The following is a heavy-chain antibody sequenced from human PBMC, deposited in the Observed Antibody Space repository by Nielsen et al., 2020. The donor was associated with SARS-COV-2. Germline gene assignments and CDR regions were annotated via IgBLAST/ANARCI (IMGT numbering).Heavy chain of an antibody. J-gene: IGHJ5*02. CDR1: GYTFTSFG. CDR2: ISGYNGDT. V-gene: IGHV1-18*01. CDR3: ARRAGGWFDP. Sequence: ASVKVSCKASGYTFTSFGISWVRQAPGQGLEWMGRISGYNGDTNYAQKFQGRVTLTTDTSTSTAYMELSSLKFEDTAVYFCARRAGGWFDPWGQGTLVTVSS.